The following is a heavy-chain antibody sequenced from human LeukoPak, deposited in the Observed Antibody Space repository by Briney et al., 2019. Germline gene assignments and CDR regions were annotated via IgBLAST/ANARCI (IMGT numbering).Heavy chain of an antibody. V-gene: IGHV3-23*01. CDR1: GFTFSNYA. CDR3: AKDNDIIVVVTGYGMDV. CDR2: ISGTGGNT. D-gene: IGHD2-21*02. Sequence: WGSPRLSCAASGFTFSNYAMSWVRQAPGKGLEGVSTISGTGGNTYYADSVKGRFTISRDNSRNTLYLQMNSLRAEDTAVYYCAKDNDIIVVVTGYGMDVWGQGTTVTVSS. J-gene: IGHJ6*02.